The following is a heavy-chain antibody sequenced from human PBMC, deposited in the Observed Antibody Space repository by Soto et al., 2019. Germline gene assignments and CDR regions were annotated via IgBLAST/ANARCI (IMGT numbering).Heavy chain of an antibody. V-gene: IGHV3-23*01. Sequence: EVQLLESGGGLVQPGGSLRLSCAASGFTFSSYAMSWVRQAPGKGLELVSAISGSGGSTYYADSVKGRFTISRDNSKNTLYLQMNSLRAEDTAVYYCAKDPHIVLMVYAIPNWFDPWGQGTLVTVSS. D-gene: IGHD2-8*01. CDR1: GFTFSSYA. CDR3: AKDPHIVLMVYAIPNWFDP. J-gene: IGHJ5*02. CDR2: ISGSGGST.